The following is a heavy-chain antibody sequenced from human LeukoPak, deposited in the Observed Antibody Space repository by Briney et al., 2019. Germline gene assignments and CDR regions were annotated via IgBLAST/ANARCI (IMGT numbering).Heavy chain of an antibody. CDR1: GYTFTSYY. CDR2: IDPNGGGA. J-gene: IGHJ6*02. Sequence: ASVKVSCKASGYTFTSYYMHWVRQAPGQGLEWMGVIDPNGGGATYAQKFQGRLTITADESTSTAYMELSSLRSEDTAVYYCARIRDGYNSYFFYGMDAWGQGTTVTVSS. D-gene: IGHD5-24*01. V-gene: IGHV1-46*01. CDR3: ARIRDGYNSYFFYGMDA.